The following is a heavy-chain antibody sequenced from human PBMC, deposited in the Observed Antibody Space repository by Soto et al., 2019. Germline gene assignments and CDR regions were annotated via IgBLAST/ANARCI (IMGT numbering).Heavy chain of an antibody. V-gene: IGHV3-33*01. Sequence: GGSLRLSCAASGFTFSSYGMHWVHQAPGKGLEWVAVIWYDGSNKYYADSVKGRFTISRDNSKNTLYLQMNSLRAEDTAVYYCARDPGGGSSGSIGYWGQGTLVTVSS. CDR3: ARDPGGGSSGSIGY. CDR2: IWYDGSNK. J-gene: IGHJ4*02. CDR1: GFTFSSYG. D-gene: IGHD3-22*01.